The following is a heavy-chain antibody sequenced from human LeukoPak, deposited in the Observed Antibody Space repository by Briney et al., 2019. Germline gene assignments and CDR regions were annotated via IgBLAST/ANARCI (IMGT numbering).Heavy chain of an antibody. CDR2: ISGSGGST. CDR1: GFTFSSYA. CDR3: AKGLAYCGGDCYTYFDY. V-gene: IGHV3-23*01. Sequence: GGSLRLSCAASGFTFSSYAMSWVRQAPGKGLERVSAISGSGGSTYYADSVKGRFTISRDNSKNTLYLQMNSLRAEDTAVYYCAKGLAYCGGDCYTYFDYWGQGTLVTVSS. D-gene: IGHD2-21*02. J-gene: IGHJ4*02.